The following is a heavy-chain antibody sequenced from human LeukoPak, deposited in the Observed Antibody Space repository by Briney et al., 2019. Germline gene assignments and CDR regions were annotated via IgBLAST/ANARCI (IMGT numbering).Heavy chain of an antibody. Sequence: PSETLSLTCTVSGGSISSGGYYWSWIRQHPGKGLEWIGYIYYSGSTYYNPSLKSRVTISVDRSKNQFSLKLSSVTAADTAVYYCARDPEGSDAFDIWGQGTMVTVSS. CDR1: GGSISSGGYY. D-gene: IGHD3-10*01. CDR3: ARDPEGSDAFDI. V-gene: IGHV4-31*03. CDR2: IYYSGST. J-gene: IGHJ3*02.